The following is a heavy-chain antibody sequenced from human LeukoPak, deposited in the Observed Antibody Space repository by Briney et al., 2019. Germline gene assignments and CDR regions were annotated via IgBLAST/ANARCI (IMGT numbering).Heavy chain of an antibody. V-gene: IGHV3-23*01. Sequence: GGSLRLSCAASGFTFSSYAMSWVRQAPGKGLEWVSTIVGSSSSTYYADSVKGRFTVSRDNAKNTVDLQMNSLRDEDTAIYHCAKKEYTSGWYGFDYWGRGTPVTVSS. CDR3: AKKEYTSGWYGFDY. CDR1: GFTFSSYA. CDR2: IVGSSSST. D-gene: IGHD6-19*01. J-gene: IGHJ4*02.